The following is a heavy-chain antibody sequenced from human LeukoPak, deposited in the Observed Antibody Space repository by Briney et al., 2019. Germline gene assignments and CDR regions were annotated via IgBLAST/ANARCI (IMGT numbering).Heavy chain of an antibody. J-gene: IGHJ4*02. Sequence: SSETLSLTCTVSGGSISSSSYYWGWIRQPPGKGLEWIGSIYYSGSTYYNPSLKSRVTISVDTSKNQFSLKLSSVTAADTAVYYCARFGIAAANFDYWGQGTLVTVSS. V-gene: IGHV4-39*01. D-gene: IGHD6-13*01. CDR1: GGSISSSSYY. CDR2: IYYSGST. CDR3: ARFGIAAANFDY.